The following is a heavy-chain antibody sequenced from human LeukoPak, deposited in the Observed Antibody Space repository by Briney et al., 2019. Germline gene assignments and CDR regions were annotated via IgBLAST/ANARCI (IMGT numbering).Heavy chain of an antibody. V-gene: IGHV3-15*01. Sequence: ETLSLTCAVYGGSFSGYYWSWIRQPPGKGLEWVGRIKSKTDGGTTDYAAPVKGRFTISRDDSKNTLYLQMNSLKTEDTAVYYCTTVTVVGSGSFDYWGQGTLVTVPS. D-gene: IGHD3-10*01. J-gene: IGHJ4*02. CDR3: TTVTVVGSGSFDY. CDR1: GGSFSGYY. CDR2: IKSKTDGGTT.